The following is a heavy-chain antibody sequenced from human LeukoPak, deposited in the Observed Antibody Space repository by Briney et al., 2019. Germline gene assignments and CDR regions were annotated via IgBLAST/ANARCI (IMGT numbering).Heavy chain of an antibody. J-gene: IGHJ4*02. CDR3: ARALTAARVQLWSYYFDY. D-gene: IGHD5-18*01. Sequence: GESLKISCKGSGYSFTSYWIGWVRQMPGKGLEWMGIIYPGDSDTRYSPSFQGQVTIPADKSISTAYLQWSSLKASDTAMYYCARALTAARVQLWSYYFDYWGQGTLVTVSS. CDR1: GYSFTSYW. CDR2: IYPGDSDT. V-gene: IGHV5-51*01.